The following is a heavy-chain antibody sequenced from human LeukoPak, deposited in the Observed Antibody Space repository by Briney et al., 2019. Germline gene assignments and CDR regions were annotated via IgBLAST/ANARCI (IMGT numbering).Heavy chain of an antibody. J-gene: IGHJ1*01. Sequence: PGGSLRLSCAGSGFTFSSYAMRWVRQAPGEGLESVSVISGSGGRTYYADSVKGRFTISRDNSKDTLYLQMNSLRVDDTAVYYCAKKAEDFGDSVTQHWGQGTLVTVSS. CDR1: GFTFSSYA. V-gene: IGHV3-23*01. CDR2: ISGSGGRT. CDR3: AKKAEDFGDSVTQH. D-gene: IGHD4-17*01.